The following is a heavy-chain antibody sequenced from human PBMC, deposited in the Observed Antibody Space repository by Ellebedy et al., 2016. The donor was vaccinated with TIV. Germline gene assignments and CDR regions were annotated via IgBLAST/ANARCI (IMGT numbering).Heavy chain of an antibody. V-gene: IGHV3-66*01. J-gene: IGHJ5*02. D-gene: IGHD3-10*01. CDR2: IDSGGKT. CDR1: RFTASSNF. Sequence: PGGSLRLSCEGFRFTASSNFMTWVRQAPGQGLEWVSGIDSGGKTFYADSVKGRFTISRDNSKNTVVLQMNSLRPEDTAVYYCESWLRFGDLVPFDPWGQGTLVTVSS. CDR3: ESWLRFGDLVPFDP.